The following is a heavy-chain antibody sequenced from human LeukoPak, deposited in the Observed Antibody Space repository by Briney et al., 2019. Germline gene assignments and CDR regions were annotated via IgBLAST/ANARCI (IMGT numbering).Heavy chain of an antibody. CDR2: INPNSGGT. CDR3: ARGYYGSGSYYNYYYYYMDV. D-gene: IGHD3-10*01. CDR1: GYTFTGYY. V-gene: IGHV1-2*02. Sequence: ASVKVSCKASGYTFTGYYMHWVRQAPGQGLEWMGWINPNSGGTNYAQKFQGRVTMTRDTSISTAYMELSRPRSDDTAVYYCARGYYGSGSYYNYYYYYMDVWGKGTTVTVSS. J-gene: IGHJ6*03.